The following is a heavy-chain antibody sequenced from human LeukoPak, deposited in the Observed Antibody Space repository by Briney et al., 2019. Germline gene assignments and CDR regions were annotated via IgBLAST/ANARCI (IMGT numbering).Heavy chain of an antibody. V-gene: IGHV3-20*04. CDR1: GFIFDDYG. J-gene: IGHJ6*03. D-gene: IGHD3-3*02. CDR2: INWNGGST. Sequence: GGSLRLSCVASGFIFDDYGMNWVRQAPGQGLEWVSGINWNGGSTGHADSVKGRFTISRDNAKKSLYLQMNSLRAEDTALYYCARANSMGYCYNMDVWGKGTTVTVSS. CDR3: ARANSMGYCYNMDV.